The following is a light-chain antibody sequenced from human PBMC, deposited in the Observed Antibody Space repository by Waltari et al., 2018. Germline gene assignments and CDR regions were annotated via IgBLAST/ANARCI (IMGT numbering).Light chain of an antibody. CDR2: KDE. Sequence: SYELTQPPSVSVSPGQTARITCSGDALPKQYVYWYQQKPGQAHVLFLYKDEERPSGIPERFSGSSSGTTATLTISGVQAEDEADYYCQSADSTGTYYVFAAGTKVTVL. CDR1: ALPKQY. CDR3: QSADSTGTYYV. J-gene: IGLJ1*01. V-gene: IGLV3-25*03.